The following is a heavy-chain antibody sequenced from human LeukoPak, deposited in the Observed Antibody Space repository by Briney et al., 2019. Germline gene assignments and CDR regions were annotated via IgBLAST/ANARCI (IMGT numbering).Heavy chain of an antibody. Sequence: SETLSLTCAVYGGSFSGYYWSWIRQPPGKALEWIGEINHSGSTNYNPSLKSRVTISVDTSKNQFSLKLSSVTAADTAVYYCARRLTGTPRGYFDYWGQGTLVTVSS. CDR2: INHSGST. CDR1: GGSFSGYY. J-gene: IGHJ4*02. V-gene: IGHV4-34*01. D-gene: IGHD1-7*01. CDR3: ARRLTGTPRGYFDY.